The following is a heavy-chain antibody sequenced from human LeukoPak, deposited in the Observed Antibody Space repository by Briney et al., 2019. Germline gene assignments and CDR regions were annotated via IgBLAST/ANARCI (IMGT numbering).Heavy chain of an antibody. D-gene: IGHD3-10*01. CDR1: GFTLSNYA. CDR2: IGSGGGSR. Sequence: PGGSLRLSCAASGFTLSNYAMSWVRQAPGKGLEWVSAIGSGGGSRYYADSVKGRFTISRDNAKNTLYLQMNSLRAEDTAVYYCAKSYGSGTYMVYWGQGTLVTVSS. J-gene: IGHJ4*02. V-gene: IGHV3-23*01. CDR3: AKSYGSGTYMVY.